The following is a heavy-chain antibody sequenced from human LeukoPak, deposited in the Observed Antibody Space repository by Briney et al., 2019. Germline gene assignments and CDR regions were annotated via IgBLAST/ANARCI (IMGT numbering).Heavy chain of an antibody. D-gene: IGHD3-16*01. V-gene: IGHV3-23*01. CDR2: VSNSGDTT. CDR1: GFTISTYG. CDR3: ANIGSSTFGSTGF. J-gene: IGHJ4*02. Sequence: GGSLRLSCVASGFTISTYGMIWVRQAPGKGPEWVSLVSNSGDTTNYADSVKGRFTISRDNSKNTLYLQMDSLRAEDTAAYYCANIGSSTFGSTGFWGQGTLVTVSS.